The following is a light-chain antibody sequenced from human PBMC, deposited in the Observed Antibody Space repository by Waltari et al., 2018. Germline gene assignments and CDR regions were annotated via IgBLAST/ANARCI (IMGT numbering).Light chain of an antibody. CDR3: CSYTSSSTWV. V-gene: IGLV2-14*01. CDR2: DVT. J-gene: IGLJ3*02. Sequence: QSALTQSASMSGSPGQTITITCTGTGSDFRGYNFVSWYQQYPGKAPKLIIFDVTKRPSGVSNRFSGSKSGNTASLTISGLQTEDEADYYCCSYTSSSTWVFGGGTKLTVL. CDR1: GSDFRGYNF.